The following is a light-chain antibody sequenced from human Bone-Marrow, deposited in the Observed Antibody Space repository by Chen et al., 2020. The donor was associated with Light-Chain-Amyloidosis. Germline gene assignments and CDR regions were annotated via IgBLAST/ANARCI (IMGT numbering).Light chain of an antibody. CDR2: EDV. CDR3: QSYQGSSQGV. CDR1: SGSIATNY. J-gene: IGLJ3*02. Sequence: NFMLTQPHTLWEAPGQTVIIPRTRSSGSIATNYVQWYQQRPGSSPTTVIYEDVQRPSGVPDRFSGSIDRSSNSASLTISGLKTEDEADYYCQSYQGSSQGVFGGGTKLTVL. V-gene: IGLV6-57*01.